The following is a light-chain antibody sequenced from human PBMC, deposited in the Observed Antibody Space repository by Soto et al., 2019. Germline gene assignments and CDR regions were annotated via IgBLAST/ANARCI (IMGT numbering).Light chain of an antibody. Sequence: ETMMTHSPGTLSVSLVEISTLSCRAVHSLRSSLSCYQQKPGQAPRLLIYDASTRATGIPARFSGSGSGTDFTLTISGLQSEDFAVYYCQQYNNWPQTFGQGTKVDI. CDR3: QQYNNWPQT. CDR2: DAS. CDR1: HSLRSS. J-gene: IGKJ1*01. V-gene: IGKV3-15*01.